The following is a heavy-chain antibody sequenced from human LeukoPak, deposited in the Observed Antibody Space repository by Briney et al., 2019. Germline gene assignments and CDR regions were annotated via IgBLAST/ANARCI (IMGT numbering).Heavy chain of an antibody. CDR2: IYPGDSDI. CDR1: RYKFANFW. Sequence: GESLKISCQGSRYKFANFWIGWVRQTPGKGLEWMGIIYPGDSDIRYSPSFQGQVTISADTSINTAFLQWSSLKASDTALYYCARFWGDRSRFGHWGQGTLVTVSP. J-gene: IGHJ4*02. CDR3: ARFWGDRSRFGH. V-gene: IGHV5-51*01. D-gene: IGHD3-16*01.